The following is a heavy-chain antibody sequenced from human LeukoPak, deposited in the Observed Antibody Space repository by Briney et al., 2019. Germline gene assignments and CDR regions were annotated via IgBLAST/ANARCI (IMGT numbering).Heavy chain of an antibody. CDR2: IFHSGST. CDR1: GDSINNGKW. D-gene: IGHD4-23*01. V-gene: IGHV4-4*02. J-gene: IGHJ4*02. CDR3: VYGGNSGDWLY. Sequence: PSETLSLTCAVSGDSINNGKWWSWVRQPPVKGLEWIGEIFHSGSTNYNPSLKSRLTMSVDKSNNQFSLRLTSVTAADTAVYYCVYGGNSGDWLYWGQGTLVTVSS.